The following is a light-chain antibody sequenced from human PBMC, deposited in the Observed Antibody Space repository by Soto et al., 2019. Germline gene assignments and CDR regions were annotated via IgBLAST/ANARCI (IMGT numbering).Light chain of an antibody. J-gene: IGLJ1*01. Sequence: VLTQPPSVSGAPGQRVTISCTGSSSNIGAGYDVHWCQQLPGTAPKLLIYGNSNRPSGVPDRFSGSKSGTSASLAITGLQAEDEADYYCQSYDSSLSGHVFGTGTKVTVL. CDR1: SSNIGAGYD. CDR2: GNS. CDR3: QSYDSSLSGHV. V-gene: IGLV1-40*01.